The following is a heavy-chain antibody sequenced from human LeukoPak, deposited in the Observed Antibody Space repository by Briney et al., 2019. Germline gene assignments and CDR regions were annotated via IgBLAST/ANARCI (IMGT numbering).Heavy chain of an antibody. Sequence: PSETLSLTCTVSGGSISSSSYYWGWIRQPPGKGLEWIGSIYYSGSTYHNPSLKSRVTISVGTSKTQFSLKLSSVTAADTAVYYCARHETIVGATSWGQGTLVTVSS. V-gene: IGHV4-39*01. CDR1: GGSISSSSYY. D-gene: IGHD1-26*01. J-gene: IGHJ4*02. CDR2: IYYSGST. CDR3: ARHETIVGATS.